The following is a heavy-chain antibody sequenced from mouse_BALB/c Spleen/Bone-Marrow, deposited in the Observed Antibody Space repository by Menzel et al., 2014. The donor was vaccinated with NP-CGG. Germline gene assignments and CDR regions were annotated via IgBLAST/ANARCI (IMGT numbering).Heavy chain of an antibody. J-gene: IGHJ4*01. Sequence: EVKLVEFGGGLVQPGGSLKLSCATSGFTFSDYYMYWVRQTPEKRLEWVAYITKGGGSTYYPDIVKGRFTISRDNAKNTLYLQMSRLKSEDTAMYYCARQLAYAMDYWGQGTSVTVSS. CDR1: GFTFSDYY. CDR2: ITKGGGST. D-gene: IGHD4-1*01. V-gene: IGHV5-12*02. CDR3: ARQLAYAMDY.